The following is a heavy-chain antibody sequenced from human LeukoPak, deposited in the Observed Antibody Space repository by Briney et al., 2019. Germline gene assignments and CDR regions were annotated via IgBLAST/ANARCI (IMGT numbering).Heavy chain of an antibody. V-gene: IGHV3-43*02. CDR2: ISGDGVST. CDR3: ARESGKFDY. CDR1: GLPIADFA. Sequence: PGGSLRLSCVASGLPIADFAMHWVRQAPGKGLEWVSLISGDGVSTFYADSVKGRFIISRDNSKNSLSLEMNSLRTEDTAMYYCARESGKFDYWGQGTLVAVSS. J-gene: IGHJ4*02.